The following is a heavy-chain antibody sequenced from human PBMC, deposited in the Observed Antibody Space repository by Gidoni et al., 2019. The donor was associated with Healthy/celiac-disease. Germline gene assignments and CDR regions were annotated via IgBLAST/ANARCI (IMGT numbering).Heavy chain of an antibody. CDR3: ARGYYYYDSSGYFLDY. J-gene: IGHJ4*02. D-gene: IGHD3-22*01. CDR2: IYYSGST. Sequence: QVQLQESGPGLVKPSQTLSLTCAVSGGSISRGGYYWSWIRQPPGKGLEWIGYIYYSGSTYYNPSLKSRVTISVDTSKNQFSLKLSSVTAADTAVYYCARGYYYYDSSGYFLDYWGQGTLVTVSS. CDR1: GGSISRGGYY. V-gene: IGHV4-30-4*01.